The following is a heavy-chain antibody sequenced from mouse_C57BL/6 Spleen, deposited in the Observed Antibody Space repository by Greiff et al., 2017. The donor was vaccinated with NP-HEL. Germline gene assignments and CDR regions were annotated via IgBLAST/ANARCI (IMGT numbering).Heavy chain of an antibody. CDR3: ARCEDYDGYFDV. D-gene: IGHD2-4*01. J-gene: IGHJ1*03. CDR2: IHPNSGST. V-gene: IGHV1-64*01. Sequence: VQLQQPGAELVKPGASVKLSCKASGYTFTSYWMHWVKQRPGQGLEWIGMIHPNSGSTNYNEKFKSKATLTVDKSSSTAYMQLSSLTSEDSAVYYCARCEDYDGYFDVWGTGTTVTVSS. CDR1: GYTFTSYW.